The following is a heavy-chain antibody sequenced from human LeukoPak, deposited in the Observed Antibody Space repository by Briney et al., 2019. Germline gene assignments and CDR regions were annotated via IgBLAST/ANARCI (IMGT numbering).Heavy chain of an antibody. D-gene: IGHD3-10*01. V-gene: IGHV3-53*01. CDR1: GFSVSSNF. CDR2: LYSGANT. CDR3: ARAVAYYYVSGNYYPGAFDV. J-gene: IGHJ3*01. Sequence: GGSLRLSCTASGFSVSSNFMSWVRQAPGKGLEWVSVLYSGANTYYADSVKGRFTISRDNSTNTLFLQMNSLRADDTAVYYCARAVAYYYVSGNYYPGAFDVWGQGTMVTVSS.